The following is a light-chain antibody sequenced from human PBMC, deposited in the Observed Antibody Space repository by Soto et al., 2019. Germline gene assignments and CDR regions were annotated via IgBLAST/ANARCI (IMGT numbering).Light chain of an antibody. CDR1: QSVSSSY. J-gene: IGKJ1*01. Sequence: DTVLTQSPGTLSLSPGERATLSCRASQSVSSSYLARYQQKPGQAPRLLIYGASSRATGIPDRFSGSGSGTDFTLTISRLEPEDFAVYYCQQYGSSWTFGQGTKVDIK. CDR3: QQYGSSWT. CDR2: GAS. V-gene: IGKV3-20*01.